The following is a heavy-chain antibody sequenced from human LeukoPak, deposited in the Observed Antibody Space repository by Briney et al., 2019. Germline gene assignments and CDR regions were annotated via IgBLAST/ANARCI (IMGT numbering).Heavy chain of an antibody. D-gene: IGHD6-19*01. CDR3: ARTGSGWPDYYYYYMDV. CDR1: GFTFSSYG. CDR2: IWYDGSNK. Sequence: GGSLRLSCAASGFTFSSYGMHWVRQAPGKGLEWVAVIWYDGSNKYYADSVKGRFTISRDNPKNTLYLQMNSLRAEDTAVYYCARTGSGWPDYYYYYMDVWGKGTTVTVSS. V-gene: IGHV3-33*01. J-gene: IGHJ6*03.